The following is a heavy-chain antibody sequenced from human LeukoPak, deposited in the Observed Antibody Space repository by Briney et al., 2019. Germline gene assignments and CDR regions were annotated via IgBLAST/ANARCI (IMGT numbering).Heavy chain of an antibody. D-gene: IGHD3-10*01. CDR2: IYYSVST. V-gene: IGHV4-59*08. J-gene: IGHJ5*02. Sequence: SETLSLSCAVSGGSISSYDWSWIRQPPGKGLEWMGYIYYSVSTSYNPSPKSRGTISVDTSKNQFSLNLISVTSADTTVFFCARHGVEGSGIPYHRWFDPWGQGAMVTVSS. CDR1: GGSISSYD. CDR3: ARHGVEGSGIPYHRWFDP.